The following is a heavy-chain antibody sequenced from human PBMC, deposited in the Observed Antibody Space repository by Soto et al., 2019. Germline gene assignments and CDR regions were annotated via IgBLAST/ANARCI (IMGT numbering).Heavy chain of an antibody. J-gene: IGHJ4*02. CDR3: ARVMYYYDSSGWAY. D-gene: IGHD3-22*01. V-gene: IGHV3-48*02. Sequence: EVQLVESGGGLVQPGGSLRLSCAASGFTFSSYSMNWVRQAPGKGLEWVSYISSSSSTIYYADSVKGRVTISRDNAKNSLYLQMNSLRDEDTAVYYCARVMYYYDSSGWAYWGQGTLVTVSS. CDR1: GFTFSSYS. CDR2: ISSSSSTI.